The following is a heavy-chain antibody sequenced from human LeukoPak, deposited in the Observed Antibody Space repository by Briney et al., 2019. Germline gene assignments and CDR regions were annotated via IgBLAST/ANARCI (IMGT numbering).Heavy chain of an antibody. CDR3: ARSDSSSWT. D-gene: IGHD6-13*01. V-gene: IGHV1-8*01. J-gene: IGHJ5*02. CDR1: GYTFTSYD. Sequence: ASVKVSCKASGYTFTSYDINWVRQATGQGLEWMGWMNPNSGNTGYAQKLQGRVTMTTDTSTSTAYMELRSLRSDDTAVYYCARSDSSSWTWGQGTLVTVSS. CDR2: MNPNSGNT.